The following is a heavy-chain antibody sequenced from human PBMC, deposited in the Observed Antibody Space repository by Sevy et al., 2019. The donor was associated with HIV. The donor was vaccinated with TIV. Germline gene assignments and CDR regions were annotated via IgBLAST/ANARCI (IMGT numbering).Heavy chain of an antibody. CDR3: ARDSPGYGGYDH. CDR2: IKEDGSAK. Sequence: GGSLRLSCAASGFTFTTYWMTWVRQAPGQGLEWVANIKEDGSAKYYVDSVKGRLTISRDNAKNSLYLQVNSLRAEDTAVYYCARDSPGYGGYDHWGQGTLVTVSS. J-gene: IGHJ5*02. V-gene: IGHV3-7*01. CDR1: GFTFTTYW. D-gene: IGHD5-12*01.